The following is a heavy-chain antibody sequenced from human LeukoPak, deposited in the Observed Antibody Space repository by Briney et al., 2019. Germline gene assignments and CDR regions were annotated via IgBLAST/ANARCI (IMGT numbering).Heavy chain of an antibody. D-gene: IGHD2-21*01. CDR3: AKALPAIAILGGVDY. V-gene: IGHV3-30*18. J-gene: IGHJ4*02. Sequence: GGSLRLSCAASGFTISSDGMHWVRQAPGKGLEWVAVISYDGSNKYYADSVKGRFTISRDNSKNTLYLQMNSLRAEDTAVYYCAKALPAIAILGGVDYWGQGTLVTVSS. CDR2: ISYDGSNK. CDR1: GFTISSDG.